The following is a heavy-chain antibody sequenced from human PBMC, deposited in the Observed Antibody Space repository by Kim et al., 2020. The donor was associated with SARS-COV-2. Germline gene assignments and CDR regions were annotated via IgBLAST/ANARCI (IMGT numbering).Heavy chain of an antibody. CDR3: ARGSASSGWNIPFDP. Sequence: SETLSLTCAVYGGSFSGYYWSWIRQPPGKGLEWIGEINHSGSTNYNPSLKSRVTISVDTSKNQFSLKLSSVTAADTAVYYCARGSASSGWNIPFDPWGQGTLFTVSS. V-gene: IGHV4-34*01. J-gene: IGHJ5*02. D-gene: IGHD6-19*01. CDR1: GGSFSGYY. CDR2: INHSGST.